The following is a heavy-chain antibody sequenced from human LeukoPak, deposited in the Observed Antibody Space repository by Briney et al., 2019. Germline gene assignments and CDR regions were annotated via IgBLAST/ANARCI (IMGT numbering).Heavy chain of an antibody. Sequence: GSPRLSRTASGVSLGDYAMSCVRPAPGTGGGWGGFIRSKAYGGTAEYAASVKGRFTISRDDSKSIAYLQMDSLKTEDTAMYYCSRDRWSSGWYVDYWGQGTLVTVSS. V-gene: IGHV3-49*04. J-gene: IGHJ4*02. D-gene: IGHD6-19*01. CDR2: IRSKAYGGTA. CDR1: GVSLGDYA. CDR3: SRDRWSSGWYVDY.